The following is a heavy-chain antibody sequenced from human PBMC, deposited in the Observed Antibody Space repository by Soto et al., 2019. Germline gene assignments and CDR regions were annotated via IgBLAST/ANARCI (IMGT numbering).Heavy chain of an antibody. D-gene: IGHD2-2*01. CDR3: AGSLGYCSSTSCLTQLYYYYYYMDG. V-gene: IGHV4-59*08. J-gene: IGHJ6*03. Sequence: SETLSLTCTVSGGSISSYYWSWIRQPPGKGLEWIGYIYYSGSTNYNPSLKSRVTISVDTSKNQFSLKLSSVTAADTAVYYCAGSLGYCSSTSCLTQLYYYYYYMDGWGKGTTVTVAS. CDR1: GGSISSYY. CDR2: IYYSGST.